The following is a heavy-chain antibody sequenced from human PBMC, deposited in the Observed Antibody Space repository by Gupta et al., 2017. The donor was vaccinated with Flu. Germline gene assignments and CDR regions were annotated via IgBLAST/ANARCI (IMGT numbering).Heavy chain of an antibody. CDR2: IAADDSVK. CDR3: VRNRGWQQFDY. D-gene: IGHD5-24*01. V-gene: IGHV3-7*01. J-gene: IGHJ4*02. CDR1: GFTFRCYW. Sequence: EEQLVGSGGGLVQQGGSLRPSCAASGFTFRCYWMDWVRPVPGKGLECVANIAADDSVKNYADSVKGRFTISRDDAKNSLYLQMNSLRAEDTAVYYCVRNRGWQQFDYWGQGALVTVSS.